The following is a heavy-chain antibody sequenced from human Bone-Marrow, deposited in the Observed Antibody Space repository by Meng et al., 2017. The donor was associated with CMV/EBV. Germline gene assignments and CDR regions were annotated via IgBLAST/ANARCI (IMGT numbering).Heavy chain of an antibody. CDR2: ISAYNGNT. D-gene: IGHD1-26*01. CDR3: ARDLSGSYYPYYFDY. V-gene: IGHV1-18*01. Sequence: ASVKVSCKASGYTFTSYGISWVRQAPGQGLEWMGWISAYNGNTNYAQKLQGRVTMTTDTSTSTAYMELRSLRSDDTAVCYCARDLSGSYYPYYFDYWGQGTLVTVSS. J-gene: IGHJ4*02. CDR1: GYTFTSYG.